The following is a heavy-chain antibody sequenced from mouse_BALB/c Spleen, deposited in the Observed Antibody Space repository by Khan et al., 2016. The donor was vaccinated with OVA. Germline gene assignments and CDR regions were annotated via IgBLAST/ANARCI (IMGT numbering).Heavy chain of an antibody. CDR1: GFNIKDNY. V-gene: IGHV14-3*02. CDR3: ARWPRGY. J-gene: IGHJ2*01. CDR2: IDTANGNT. Sequence: MQLEESGAELVKPGASVKLSCTASGFNIKDNYMHWVKQRPEQGLEWIGRIDTANGNTEYDPKFQGKATITADTSSNTAYLQLSSLRSEDTAVYYCARWPRGYWGQGTTLTVSS.